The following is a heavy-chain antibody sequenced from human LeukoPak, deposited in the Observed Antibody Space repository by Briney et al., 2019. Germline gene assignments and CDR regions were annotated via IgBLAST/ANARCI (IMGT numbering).Heavy chain of an antibody. CDR2: IHRSGSP. Sequence: SETLSLTCTVSLDSTTSNFWSWVRQPPGKGLEWIGEIHRSGSPNYNPSLQSRVTISIDGSRNQIVLELSSVTAADTAFYYRAREILGGFNPGAYWGQGTLVTVSS. CDR1: LDSTTSNF. J-gene: IGHJ4*02. CDR3: AREILGGFNPGAY. D-gene: IGHD1-14*01. V-gene: IGHV4-4*02.